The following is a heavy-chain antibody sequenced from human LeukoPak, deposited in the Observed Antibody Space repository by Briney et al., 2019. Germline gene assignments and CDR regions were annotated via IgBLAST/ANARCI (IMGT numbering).Heavy chain of an antibody. D-gene: IGHD5-24*01. J-gene: IGHJ5*02. Sequence: PGGALRLSCAGSGFMFSSYAMIWVRQAPGKGLEWVANIKQDGSEKYYVDSVKGRFTISRDNAKNSLYLQMNSLRAEDTAVYYCARRIGYSLNWLDPWGQGTLVTVSS. CDR2: IKQDGSEK. CDR3: ARRIGYSLNWLDP. V-gene: IGHV3-7*01. CDR1: GFMFSSYA.